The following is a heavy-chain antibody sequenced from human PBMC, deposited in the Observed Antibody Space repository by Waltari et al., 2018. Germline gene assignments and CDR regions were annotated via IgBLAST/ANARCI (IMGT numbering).Heavy chain of an antibody. V-gene: IGHV4-39*01. D-gene: IGHD3-22*01. J-gene: IGHJ4*02. CDR3: ARLSNYYDSSGYYYYFDY. Sequence: QLQLQESGPGLVKPSETLSLTCTVSGGSISSSSYYWGWIRQPPGKGLEWIGSIYYSGRTYYNPSLKSRVTISVDTSKNQFSLKLSSVTAADTAVYYCARLSNYYDSSGYYYYFDYWGQGTLVTVSS. CDR2: IYYSGRT. CDR1: GGSISSSSYY.